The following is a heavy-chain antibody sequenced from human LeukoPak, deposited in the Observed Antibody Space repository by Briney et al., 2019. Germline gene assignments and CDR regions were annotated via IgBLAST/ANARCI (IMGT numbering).Heavy chain of an antibody. CDR1: GFTFSISA. D-gene: IGHD5-18*01. J-gene: IGHJ3*01. CDR3: ARDIELST. Sequence: GGSLRLSCAVSGFTFSISAMTWVRQAPGKGLEWVSLISYSGANAYYADSVRGRFTISRDNSKNMLYLQMNSLRAEDTAIYYCARDIELSTWGQGTMVSV. V-gene: IGHV3-23*01. CDR2: ISYSGANA.